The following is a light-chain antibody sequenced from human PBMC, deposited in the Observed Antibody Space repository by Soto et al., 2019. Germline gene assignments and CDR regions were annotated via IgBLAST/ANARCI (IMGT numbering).Light chain of an antibody. J-gene: IGKJ3*01. CDR3: QQYDSLPFT. Sequence: DIQMTQSPSSLSASVGDRVAISCRASQDISNFLNWYQQTPGKAPKLLTYDASDLETGVPSRFSGSGSGTDFTFTISNVQPEDTATYYCQQYDSLPFTFGPGTKVHIK. CDR2: DAS. V-gene: IGKV1-33*01. CDR1: QDISNF.